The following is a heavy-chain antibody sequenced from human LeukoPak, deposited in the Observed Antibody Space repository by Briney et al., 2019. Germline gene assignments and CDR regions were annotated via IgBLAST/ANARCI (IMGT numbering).Heavy chain of an antibody. J-gene: IGHJ5*02. CDR1: GGSISSSSYY. CDR2: IYYSGST. Sequence: KTSETLSLTCTVSGGSISSSSYYWGWIRQPPGEGLEWIGSIYYSGSTYYNPSLKSRVTISVDTSKNQFSLKLSSVTAADTAVYYCARGSPFGVVMDWFDPWGQGTLVTVSS. V-gene: IGHV4-39*07. CDR3: ARGSPFGVVMDWFDP. D-gene: IGHD3-3*01.